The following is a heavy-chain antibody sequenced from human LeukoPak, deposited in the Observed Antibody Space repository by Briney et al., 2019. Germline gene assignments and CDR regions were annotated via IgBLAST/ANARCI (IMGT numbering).Heavy chain of an antibody. CDR1: GGSISSYY. Sequence: SETLSLTCTVSGGSISSYYWSWIRQPPGKGLEWIGYIYYSGSTNYNPSLKSRVTISVDTSKNQFSLKLSSVTAADTAVYYCARGQYYYDSSGYYWGENDAFDIWGQGTMVTVSS. J-gene: IGHJ3*02. D-gene: IGHD3-22*01. V-gene: IGHV4-59*01. CDR3: ARGQYYYDSSGYYWGENDAFDI. CDR2: IYYSGST.